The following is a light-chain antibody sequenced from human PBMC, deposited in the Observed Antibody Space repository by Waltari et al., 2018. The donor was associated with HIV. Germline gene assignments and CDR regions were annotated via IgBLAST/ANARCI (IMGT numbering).Light chain of an antibody. CDR1: SSNIGSHY. J-gene: IGLJ2*01. Sequence: SVLTQPPSASGPPGQRVTISCSGSSSNIGSHYLFGYQQLPGTAPKLLMHRNHQRPSGVPDRFSDSTSGTSASLAISGLRSEDEADYYCATWDDSLSGVLFGGGTKLTVL. CDR3: ATWDDSLSGVL. CDR2: RNH. V-gene: IGLV1-47*01.